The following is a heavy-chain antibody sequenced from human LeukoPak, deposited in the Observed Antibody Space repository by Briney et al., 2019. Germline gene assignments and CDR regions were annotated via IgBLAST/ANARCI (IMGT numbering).Heavy chain of an antibody. V-gene: IGHV1-69*04. D-gene: IGHD1-26*01. Sequence: SVKVSCKASGGTFSSYAISWVRQAPGQGLEWMGRIIPILGIANYAQKFQGRVTITADKSTSTAYMELSSLRSEDTAVYYCARSPSLGATPLDYWGQGTLVTVSS. J-gene: IGHJ4*02. CDR3: ARSPSLGATPLDY. CDR1: GGTFSSYA. CDR2: IIPILGIA.